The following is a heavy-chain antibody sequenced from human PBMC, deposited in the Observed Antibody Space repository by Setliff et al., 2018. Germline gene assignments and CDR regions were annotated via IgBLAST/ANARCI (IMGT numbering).Heavy chain of an antibody. CDR1: GYTLTELS. V-gene: IGHV3-30*04. CDR3: ARDREVVGSTRGTYYKYYYMDV. CDR2: ISSDGSHK. D-gene: IGHD3-10*01. Sequence: SCKVSGYTLTELSMHWVRQAPGKGLEWVALISSDGSHKYYTDSVKGRFTISRDNSKNTLFLQMTSLRPEDTAVYYCARDREVVGSTRGTYYKYYYMDVWGQGTTVTVSS. J-gene: IGHJ6*03.